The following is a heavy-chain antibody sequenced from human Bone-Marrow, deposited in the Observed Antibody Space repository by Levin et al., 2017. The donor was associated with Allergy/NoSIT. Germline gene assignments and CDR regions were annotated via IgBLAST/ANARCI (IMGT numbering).Heavy chain of an antibody. D-gene: IGHD2-2*01. J-gene: IGHJ6*02. CDR2: VNSRGTTT. CDR1: GFTFINHW. CDR3: VRGGGAGVPAAHFYGMDV. Sequence: GGSLRLSCAASGFTFINHWMLWVRQVPGKGLVWVSRVNSRGTTTHYAGSVQGRFTISRDNAQNMLYLQLHRLRADDSAADYCVRGGGAGVPAAHFYGMDVWGQGTTVTVSS. V-gene: IGHV3-74*01.